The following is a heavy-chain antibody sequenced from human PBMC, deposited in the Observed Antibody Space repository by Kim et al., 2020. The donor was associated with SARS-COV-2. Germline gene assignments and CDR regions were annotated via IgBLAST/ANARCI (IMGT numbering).Heavy chain of an antibody. CDR3: AGIAVAGTQDY. CDR2: A. J-gene: IGHJ4*02. D-gene: IGHD6-19*01. V-gene: IGHV1-69*01. Sequence: ANYAQKFQGRVTITADESTSTTYMELSSLRSEDTAVYYCAGIAVAGTQDYWGQGTLVTVSS.